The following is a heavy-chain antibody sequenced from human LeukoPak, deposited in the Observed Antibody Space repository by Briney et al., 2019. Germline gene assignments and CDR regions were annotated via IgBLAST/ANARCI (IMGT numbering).Heavy chain of an antibody. CDR3: AKGTYSCYDPWVDGFDI. J-gene: IGHJ3*02. CDR2: ISKKSGSI. D-gene: IGHD5-12*01. Sequence: GGSLRLSCVASGFIFDDYAMHWVRQAPGKGLEWVSGISKKSGSIGYADSVKGRFTISRDNAKNSVYLQMNSLRAEDTALYYCAKGTYSCYDPWVDGFDIWGQGTMVTVFS. V-gene: IGHV3-9*01. CDR1: GFIFDDYA.